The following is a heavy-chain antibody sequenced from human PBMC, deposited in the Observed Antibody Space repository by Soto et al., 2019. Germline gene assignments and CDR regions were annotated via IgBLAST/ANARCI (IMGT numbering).Heavy chain of an antibody. CDR1: GGSISSCGYS. J-gene: IGHJ4*02. CDR3: ARGCIGGDTKAFDD. D-gene: IGHD1-26*01. V-gene: IGHV4-30-2*01. Sequence: SETLSLPCAVSGGSISSCGYSWVWLRQPQGKCLEWMGYIKSYGSTYYNPPHKSRVTISVAGYKNQFSLQLSSVTAADTAVYYCARGCIGGDTKAFDDWGQGTLVTVSS. CDR2: IKSYGST.